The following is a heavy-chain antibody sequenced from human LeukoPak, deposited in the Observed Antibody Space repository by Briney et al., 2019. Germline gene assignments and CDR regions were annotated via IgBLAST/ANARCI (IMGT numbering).Heavy chain of an antibody. V-gene: IGHV3-23*01. CDR1: GFTFSSYA. Sequence: PGGSLRLSCAASGFTFSSYAMSWVRQAPGKGLEWVSAISGSGGSTYYADSVKGRFTISRDNSKNTLYLQMNSLRAEDTAVYYCAKDSTYDSSGYCHGNLDSWGQGTLVTVSS. D-gene: IGHD3-22*01. J-gene: IGHJ4*02. CDR2: ISGSGGST. CDR3: AKDSTYDSSGYCHGNLDS.